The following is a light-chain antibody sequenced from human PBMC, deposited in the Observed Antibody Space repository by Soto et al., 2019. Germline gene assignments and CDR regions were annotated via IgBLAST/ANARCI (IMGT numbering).Light chain of an antibody. CDR3: QQYNSYPT. CDR2: KAS. J-gene: IGKJ2*01. V-gene: IGKV1-5*03. Sequence: DIQMTQSPSTLSASVGDRVTITCRASQSISSWLAWYQQKPGKAPKLLIYKASSLESGVPSRFSGSGSGTEFTLTISSLQPDDFATYYCQQYNSYPTLGQGNKLEIK. CDR1: QSISSW.